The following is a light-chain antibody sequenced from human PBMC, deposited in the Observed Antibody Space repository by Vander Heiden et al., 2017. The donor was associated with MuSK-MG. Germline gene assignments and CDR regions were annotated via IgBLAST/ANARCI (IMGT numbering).Light chain of an antibody. CDR2: EDR. CDR3: QVWDSSRDHVG. V-gene: IGLV3-21*02. Sequence: SYVLTQPPSVSVAPGQTARITCGGNILGSKSVHWYQQKPGQEPVLVGLEDRDRPSGIPERFSGSNSGNTATLKISRVEAGDEADDHCQVWDSSRDHVGFGGGNKMTVL. J-gene: IGLJ2*01. CDR1: ILGSKS.